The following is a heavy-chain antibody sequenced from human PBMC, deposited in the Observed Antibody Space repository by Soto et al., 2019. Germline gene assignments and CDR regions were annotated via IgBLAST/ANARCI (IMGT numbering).Heavy chain of an antibody. CDR2: INSDGSST. CDR3: AREGPEGITMVRSTDY. J-gene: IGHJ4*02. V-gene: IGHV3-74*01. D-gene: IGHD3-10*01. CDR1: GFTFSSYW. Sequence: GGSLRLSCAASGFTFSSYWMHWVRQAPGKGLVWVSRINSDGSSTSYADSVKGRFTISRDNAKNTLYLQMNSLRAEDTVVYYCAREGPEGITMVRSTDYWGQGTLVTVSS.